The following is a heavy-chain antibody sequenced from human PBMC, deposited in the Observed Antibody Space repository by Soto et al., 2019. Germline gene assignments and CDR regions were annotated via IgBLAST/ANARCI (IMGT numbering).Heavy chain of an antibody. CDR3: ARANGYGLGYFDY. CDR2: IDSSGIT. J-gene: IGHJ4*02. V-gene: IGHV4-31*02. CDR1: GYSINSGGYY. D-gene: IGHD5-12*01. Sequence: PSETLSLTCSVSGYSINSGGYYWSWLRHQPGKGLEWIGHIDSSGITYYNPSLESRLAMSLDTSKNQYSLRLSSVTAADTAIYYCARANGYGLGYFDYWGQGSLLTVSS.